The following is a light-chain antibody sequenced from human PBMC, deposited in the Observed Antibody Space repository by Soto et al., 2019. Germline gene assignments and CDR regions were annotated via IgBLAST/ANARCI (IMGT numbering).Light chain of an antibody. V-gene: IGKV3-20*01. CDR1: QSVRGSY. CDR3: PQYGYSPGT. J-gene: IGKJ1*01. CDR2: DAS. Sequence: EIVLTQSPGTLSLSPGERATLSCRASQSVRGSYLGWYQQKPGKAPRLLIYDASRRATGIPDRFSGSGSGTDFTLTISRLEPEDSAVYYCPQYGYSPGTFGQGTKVEIK.